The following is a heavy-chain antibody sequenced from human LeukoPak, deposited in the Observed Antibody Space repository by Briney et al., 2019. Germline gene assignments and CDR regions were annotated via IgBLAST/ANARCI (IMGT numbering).Heavy chain of an antibody. Sequence: GGSLRLSCAASGFTFSGYPIHWVRQAPGKGLEWVAVISYDGSNKYYADSVKGRFTISRDNSKNTLYLQMNSLRAEDTAAYYCAKDRYNDFWSGYSHWNWFDPWGQGTLVTVSS. CDR3: AKDRYNDFWSGYSHWNWFDP. CDR1: GFTFSGYP. V-gene: IGHV3-30-3*02. J-gene: IGHJ5*02. CDR2: ISYDGSNK. D-gene: IGHD3-3*01.